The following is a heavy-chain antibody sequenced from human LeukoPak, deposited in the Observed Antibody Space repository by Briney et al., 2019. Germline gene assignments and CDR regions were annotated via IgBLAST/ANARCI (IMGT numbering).Heavy chain of an antibody. CDR1: AYTFTSNG. V-gene: IGHV1-18*01. CDR3: ARDYGSASYRLDY. Sequence: ASVKVSCKASAYTFTSNGLSWVRKAPGQGPEWMGWISAYNGHTNYAQKLQGRVTMTTDTSTSTAYMELRSLRSDDTAVYYCARDYGSASYRLDYWGQGTLVTVSS. J-gene: IGHJ4*02. D-gene: IGHD3-10*01. CDR2: ISAYNGHT.